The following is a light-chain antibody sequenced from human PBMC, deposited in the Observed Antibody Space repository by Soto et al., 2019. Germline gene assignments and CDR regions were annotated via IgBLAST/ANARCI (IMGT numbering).Light chain of an antibody. CDR1: HSVSGNF. J-gene: IGKJ2*01. Sequence: EIVLTQSPGTLSLSPGERATLSCRASHSVSGNFLAWYQQRPGQAPRLLIYGASSRAADIPDRFSGSGSGTDFTLTISRLEPEDFAAYFCQQYGNSPGTFGQGTKLEIK. CDR3: QQYGNSPGT. V-gene: IGKV3-20*01. CDR2: GAS.